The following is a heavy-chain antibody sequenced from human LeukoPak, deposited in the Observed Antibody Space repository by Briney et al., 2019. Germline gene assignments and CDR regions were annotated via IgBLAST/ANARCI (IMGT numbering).Heavy chain of an antibody. J-gene: IGHJ2*01. CDR1: GGSISSGGYS. CDR3: ASFPLRVAPRYFDL. V-gene: IGHV4-30-2*01. D-gene: IGHD5-12*01. Sequence: SETLSLTCAVSGGSISSGGYSWSWIRQPPGKGLEWIGYIYHSGSTYYNPSLKSRVTISVDTSKNQFSLKLSSVTAADTAVYYCASFPLRVAPRYFDLWGRGTLVTVSS. CDR2: IYHSGST.